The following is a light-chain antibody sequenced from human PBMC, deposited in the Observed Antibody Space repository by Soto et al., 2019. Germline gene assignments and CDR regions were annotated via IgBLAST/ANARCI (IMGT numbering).Light chain of an antibody. CDR2: TAS. CDR1: QSVSSSH. V-gene: IGKV3-20*01. CDR3: QQYGSSPLT. J-gene: IGKJ3*01. Sequence: EVVLTQSPGTLSLSPGERGTLSCRASQSVSSSHVAWYQQRPGQAPRLLIYTASSRATGIPERFSGSGSGTDFTLTISRLEPEDFAVYYCQQYGSSPLTFGPGTKVDIK.